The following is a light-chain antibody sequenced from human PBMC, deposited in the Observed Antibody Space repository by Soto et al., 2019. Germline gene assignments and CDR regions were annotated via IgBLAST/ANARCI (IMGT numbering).Light chain of an antibody. V-gene: IGKV3D-15*01. J-gene: IGKJ5*01. CDR1: QSVGSN. CDR3: QQYNNRPPIT. Sequence: EIVMTQSPVTLSVSPGESATLSCRASQSVGSNLAWYQQRPGQAPRLHIYGASTRATGIPVRFSGSGSGTEFTLTISGLQSEDFGVYLCQQYNNRPPITFGQGTRLEIK. CDR2: GAS.